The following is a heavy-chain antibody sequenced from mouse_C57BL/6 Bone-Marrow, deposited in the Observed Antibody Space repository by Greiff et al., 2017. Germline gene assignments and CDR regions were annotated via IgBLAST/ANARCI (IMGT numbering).Heavy chain of an antibody. CDR1: GFTFSSYA. CDR2: ISDGGSYT. CDR3: ARGGFITTVVGGY. Sequence: EVQRVESGGGLVKPGGSLKLSCAASGFTFSSYAMSWVRQTPEKRLEWVATISDGGSYTYYPDNVKGRFTISRDTAKNNLYLQMSHLKSEDTAMYYCARGGFITTVVGGYWGQGTTLTVSS. V-gene: IGHV5-4*01. J-gene: IGHJ2*01. D-gene: IGHD1-1*01.